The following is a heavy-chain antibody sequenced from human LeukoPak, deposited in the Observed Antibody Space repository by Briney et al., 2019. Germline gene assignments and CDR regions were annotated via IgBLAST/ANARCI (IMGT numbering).Heavy chain of an antibody. CDR1: GGFVSSGGYY. Sequence: SETLSLTCTVAGGFVSSGGYYWSWIRQCPGKGVEWIGYIYYTGSTYYNPSLKSRVAILVDTSKNQFSLNLSSVTAADTAVYYCARDNSGVLDYWGQGTLVTVSS. CDR2: IYYTGST. J-gene: IGHJ4*02. CDR3: ARDNSGVLDY. D-gene: IGHD3-10*01. V-gene: IGHV4-31*03.